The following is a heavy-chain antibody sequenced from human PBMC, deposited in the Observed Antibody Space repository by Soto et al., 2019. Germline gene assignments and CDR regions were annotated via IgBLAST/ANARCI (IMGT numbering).Heavy chain of an antibody. V-gene: IGHV1-3*01. J-gene: IGHJ4*02. CDR1: GYTFSSYA. Sequence: QVQLVQSGAEVKKPGASVKVSCKASGYTFSSYAMHWVRQAPGQRLEWMGWINAGNGNTKYSQKFQGRVTITRDTSASKAYMELSSLRSEDTAVYYCARAPSWYIFDSWGQGTLVTVSS. CDR2: INAGNGNT. D-gene: IGHD6-13*01. CDR3: ARAPSWYIFDS.